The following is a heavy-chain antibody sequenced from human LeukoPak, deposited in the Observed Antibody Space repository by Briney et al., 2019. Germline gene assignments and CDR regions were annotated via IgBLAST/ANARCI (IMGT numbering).Heavy chain of an antibody. D-gene: IGHD3-22*01. V-gene: IGHV5-51*01. CDR1: GYSFTSYW. CDR2: IYPGDSDT. Sequence: GESLKISCKGSGYSFTSYWIGWVRQMPGKGLEWMGIIYPGDSDTRYSPSFQGQVTISADKSISTAYLQWSSLKASDTAMYYCARHVGQGYYYDSSGYYIVYWGQGTLVTVSS. CDR3: ARHVGQGYYYDSSGYYIVY. J-gene: IGHJ4*02.